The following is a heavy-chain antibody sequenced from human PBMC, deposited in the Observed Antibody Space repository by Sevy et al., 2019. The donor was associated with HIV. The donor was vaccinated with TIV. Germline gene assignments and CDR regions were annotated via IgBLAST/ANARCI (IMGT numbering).Heavy chain of an antibody. D-gene: IGHD4-4*01. CDR3: ARPTTSDAGNWFDP. CDR1: GGSFSGYY. J-gene: IGHJ5*02. CDR2: INHSGST. V-gene: IGHV4-34*01. Sequence: SETLSLTCAVYGGSFSGYYWSWIRQPPGKGLEWIGEINHSGSTNYNPSLKSRVTISVDTSKNQFSLKLSSVTAADTAVYYCARPTTSDAGNWFDPWGQGTLVTVSS.